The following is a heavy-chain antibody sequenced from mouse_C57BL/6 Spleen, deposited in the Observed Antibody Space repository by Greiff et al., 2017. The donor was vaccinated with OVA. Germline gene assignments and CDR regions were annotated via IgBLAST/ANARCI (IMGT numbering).Heavy chain of an antibody. J-gene: IGHJ1*03. CDR3: ARSDYGSSYGDWYFDV. D-gene: IGHD1-1*01. CDR1: GFNIKDYY. V-gene: IGHV14-2*01. Sequence: VQLKESGAELVKPGASVKLSCTASGFNIKDYYMHWVKQRTEQGLEWIGRIDPEDGDTKYAPKFQGKATITADTSSNTAYLQLSSLTSEDTAVYYCARSDYGSSYGDWYFDVWGKGTTVTVSS. CDR2: IDPEDGDT.